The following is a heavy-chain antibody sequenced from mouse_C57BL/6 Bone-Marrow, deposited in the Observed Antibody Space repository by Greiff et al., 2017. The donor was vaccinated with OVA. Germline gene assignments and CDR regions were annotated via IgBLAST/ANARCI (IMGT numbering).Heavy chain of an antibody. CDR2: IYPGSGNT. CDR1: GYTFTDYY. J-gene: IGHJ2*01. Sequence: VQVVESGAELVRSGASVKLSCKASGYTFTDYYINWVKQRPGQGLEWIARIYPGSGNTYYNEKFKGKATLTAEKSSSTAYMQLSSLTSEDSAVYFCAKDSRYWGQGTTLTVSS. D-gene: IGHD1-1*01. V-gene: IGHV1-76*01. CDR3: AKDSRY.